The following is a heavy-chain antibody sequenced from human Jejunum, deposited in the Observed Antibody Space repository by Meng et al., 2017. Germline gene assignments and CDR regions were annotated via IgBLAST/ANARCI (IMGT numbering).Heavy chain of an antibody. CDR2: TYYRSKWYN. D-gene: IGHD3-22*01. Sequence: QVQWQRQGPRLVKPTQTLSLTCVISGDSVSSNRAAWNWFRQSPSRGLEWLGRTYYRSKWYNDYAVSVKSRITVNPDTSKNHFSLQLNSVTPEDTAVYYCARGGYDSSGYYYRWFDPWGQGTLVTVSS. J-gene: IGHJ5*02. CDR1: GDSVSSNRAA. V-gene: IGHV6-1*01. CDR3: ARGGYDSSGYYYRWFDP.